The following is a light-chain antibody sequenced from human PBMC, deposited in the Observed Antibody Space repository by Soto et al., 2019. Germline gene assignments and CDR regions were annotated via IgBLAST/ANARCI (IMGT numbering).Light chain of an antibody. CDR1: SSNIGNFY. V-gene: IGLV1-47*01. CDR3: AVWDDSLSGPGV. CDR2: KNN. J-gene: IGLJ7*01. Sequence: QSVLTKPPSASGTTEQRVTISCSGSSSNIGNFYVYWYQQLPGTAPKLLIYKNNQRPLGVPDRFSGSKSGTSASLAISGLRSEDEADYYCAVWDDSLSGPGVFGGGTQLTVL.